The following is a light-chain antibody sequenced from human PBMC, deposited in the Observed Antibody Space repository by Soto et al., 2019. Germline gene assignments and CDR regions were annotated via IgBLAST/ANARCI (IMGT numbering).Light chain of an antibody. Sequence: EIVMTQSPATLSVSPGQRATLSCRASQSVSSNLAWYQQKPGQAPRLLIYGASTRATGIPARFSVSESVSEFTINVGSRQSEGFAVYYWQQYSGCPRTFGRGTKANIK. J-gene: IGKJ1*01. V-gene: IGKV3-15*01. CDR3: QQYSGCPRT. CDR1: QSVSSN. CDR2: GAS.